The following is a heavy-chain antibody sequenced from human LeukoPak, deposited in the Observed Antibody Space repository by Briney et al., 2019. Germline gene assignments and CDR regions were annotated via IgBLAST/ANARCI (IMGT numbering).Heavy chain of an antibody. J-gene: IGHJ4*02. D-gene: IGHD6-19*01. V-gene: IGHV1-24*01. Sequence: GASVKVSCKVSGYTLTELSMHWVRQAPGKGLEWMGGFDPEDGETIYAQKFQGRVTMTEDTSTDTAYMELSSLRSEDTAVYYCATDPTGKYSSGWYYYFDYWGQGTLVTVSS. CDR1: GYTLTELS. CDR3: ATDPTGKYSSGWYYYFDY. CDR2: FDPEDGET.